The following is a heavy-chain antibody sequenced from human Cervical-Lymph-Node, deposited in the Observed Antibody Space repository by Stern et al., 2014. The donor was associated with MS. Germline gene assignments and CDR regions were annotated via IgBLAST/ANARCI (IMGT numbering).Heavy chain of an antibody. CDR1: GFTFSSYA. Sequence: QVQLVDSGGGVVQPGRSLRLSCAASGFTFSSYAMHWVRQAPGKGLEWVAFISYDGTDKYYADSVKGRFTISRDNSKNMVYLQMNSLRAEDTAVWYCARRQLWQQYYGMDVWGQGTMVTVSS. D-gene: IGHD5-18*01. CDR2: ISYDGTDK. V-gene: IGHV3-30*04. CDR3: ARRQLWQQYYGMDV. J-gene: IGHJ6*02.